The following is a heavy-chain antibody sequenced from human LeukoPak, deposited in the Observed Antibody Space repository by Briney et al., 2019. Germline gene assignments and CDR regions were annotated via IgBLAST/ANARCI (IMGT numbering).Heavy chain of an antibody. Sequence: GGSLRLSCAASGFTFSSYGMHWVRQAPGKGLEWVAVISYDGSNKYYADSVKGRFTISRDNSKNTLYLQMNSPRAEDTAVYYCAKVTYSSGKLGDYWGQGTLVTVSS. V-gene: IGHV3-30*18. CDR1: GFTFSSYG. CDR2: ISYDGSNK. D-gene: IGHD6-19*01. J-gene: IGHJ4*02. CDR3: AKVTYSSGKLGDY.